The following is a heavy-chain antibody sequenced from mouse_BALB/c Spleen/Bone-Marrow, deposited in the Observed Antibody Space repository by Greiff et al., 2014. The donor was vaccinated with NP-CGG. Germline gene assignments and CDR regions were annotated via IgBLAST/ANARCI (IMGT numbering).Heavy chain of an antibody. CDR3: ARIPNPLYYYAMDY. V-gene: IGHV1-18*01. CDR1: GYSFTGYT. J-gene: IGHJ4*01. D-gene: IGHD5-1-1*01. CDR2: INPYSGGT. Sequence: VQLQQPGPELVKPGASMKISCKASGYSFTGYTMNWVKQSHGKNLEWIGLINPYSGGTSYNQKFKGKATLTVDKSSSTAYMELLSLTSEDSAVYYCARIPNPLYYYAMDYWGQGTSVTVSS.